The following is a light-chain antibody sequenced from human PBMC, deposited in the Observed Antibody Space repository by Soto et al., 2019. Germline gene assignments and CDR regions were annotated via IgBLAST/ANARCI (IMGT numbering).Light chain of an antibody. CDR3: SSYTGTKNLL. CDR1: SSDIGSYNL. CDR2: EVS. V-gene: IGLV2-14*02. Sequence: QSALTQPASVSGSPGQSITISCTGTSSDIGSYNLVSWYQQYPGKAPQLIIHEVSKWPSGVSDRFSGSKSGTTASLTISGLQAEDEADYYCSSYTGTKNLLFGGGTKVTVL. J-gene: IGLJ2*01.